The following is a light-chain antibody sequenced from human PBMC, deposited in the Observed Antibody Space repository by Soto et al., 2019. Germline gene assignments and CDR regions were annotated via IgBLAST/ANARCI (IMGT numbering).Light chain of an antibody. V-gene: IGKV3-15*01. CDR3: QQYNNWPPWT. Sequence: EIVITQSPATLSVSPGERATLSCRASQSVSNNLAWYQQKPGQAPRLLIYGASTRATGIPARFSGSGSGTEFTLTISSLLSEDVAVYYCQQYNNWPPWTFGQGTQVEIK. CDR1: QSVSNN. J-gene: IGKJ1*01. CDR2: GAS.